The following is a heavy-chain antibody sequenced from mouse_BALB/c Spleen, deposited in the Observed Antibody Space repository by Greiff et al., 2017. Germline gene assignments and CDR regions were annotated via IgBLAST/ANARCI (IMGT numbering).Heavy chain of an antibody. J-gene: IGHJ4*01. V-gene: IGHV2-2*02. D-gene: IGHD2-1*01. Sequence: QVHVKQSGPGLVQPSQSLSITCTVSGFSLTSYGVHWVRQSPGKGLEWLGVIWSGGSTDYNAAFISRLSISKDNSKSQVFFKMNSLQANDTAIYYCAVYGNYGAFYAMDYWGQGTSVTVSS. CDR1: GFSLTSYG. CDR2: IWSGGST. CDR3: AVYGNYGAFYAMDY.